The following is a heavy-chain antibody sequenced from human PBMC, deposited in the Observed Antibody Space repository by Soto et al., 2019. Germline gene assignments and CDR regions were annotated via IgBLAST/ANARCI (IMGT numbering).Heavy chain of an antibody. CDR3: ARNELGYCSGGSCYYFDY. CDR1: GYTFTSYG. V-gene: IGHV1-18*01. J-gene: IGHJ4*02. CDR2: ISAYNGNT. Sequence: GASVKVSCKASGYTFTSYGISWVRQAPGQGLEWMGWISAYNGNTNYAQKLQGRVTMTTDTSTSTAYMELRSLRSDDTAVYYCARNELGYCSGGSCYYFDYWGQGTLVTVSS. D-gene: IGHD2-15*01.